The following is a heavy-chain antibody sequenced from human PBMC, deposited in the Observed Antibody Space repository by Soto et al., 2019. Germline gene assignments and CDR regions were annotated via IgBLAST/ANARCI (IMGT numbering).Heavy chain of an antibody. Sequence: EVQLVESGGGLVQPGGCLRLSCAASGFTFNSYSMNWVRQAPGKGLEWISYISSGSSTIYYADSVKGRFTISRDNAKNSLYLQMNSLRDEDTAVYYCAKDVSGSGWPVFDYWGQGTLVTVSA. V-gene: IGHV3-48*02. CDR3: AKDVSGSGWPVFDY. CDR1: GFTFNSYS. CDR2: ISSGSSTI. D-gene: IGHD6-19*01. J-gene: IGHJ4*02.